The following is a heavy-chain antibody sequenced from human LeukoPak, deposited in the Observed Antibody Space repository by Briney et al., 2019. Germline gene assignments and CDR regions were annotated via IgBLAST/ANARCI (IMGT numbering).Heavy chain of an antibody. CDR1: GGSFSGYY. D-gene: IGHD3-22*01. CDR3: ARAPGLITMIVVPNAFDI. CDR2: INHSGST. Sequence: SETLSLTCAVYGGSFSGYYWSWIRQPPGKGLEWIGEINHSGSTNYNPPLKSRVTISVDTSKNQFSLKLSSVTAADTAVYYCARAPGLITMIVVPNAFDIWGQGTMVTVSS. J-gene: IGHJ3*02. V-gene: IGHV4-34*01.